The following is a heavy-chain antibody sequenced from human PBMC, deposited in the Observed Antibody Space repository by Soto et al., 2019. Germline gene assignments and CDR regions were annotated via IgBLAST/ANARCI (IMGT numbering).Heavy chain of an antibody. Sequence: QVQLVQSGAEVKKPGASVKVSCKASGYTFTSYDINWVRQATGQGLEWMGWMNPNSGNTGYAQKFQGRVTRTRNTSISTAYMELRSLRSEDTAVYYCARGPRLGEYYYMDVWGKGTTVTVSS. V-gene: IGHV1-8*01. J-gene: IGHJ6*03. CDR3: ARGPRLGEYYYMDV. CDR1: GYTFTSYD. CDR2: MNPNSGNT. D-gene: IGHD5-12*01.